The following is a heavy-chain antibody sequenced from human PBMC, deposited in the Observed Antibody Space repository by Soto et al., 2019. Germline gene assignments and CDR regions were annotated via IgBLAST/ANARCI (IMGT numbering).Heavy chain of an antibody. V-gene: IGHV3-33*01. D-gene: IGHD4-4*01. CDR3: AREEGYSHWFDP. CDR1: GFTFSSYG. Sequence: QVQLVESGGGVVQPGRSLRLSCAASGFTFSSYGMHWVRQAPGKGLEWVAVIWYDGSNKYYADSVKGRFTISRDNSKNTLYLQMNSLRAEDTAVYYCAREEGYSHWFDPWGHGTLVTVSS. J-gene: IGHJ5*02. CDR2: IWYDGSNK.